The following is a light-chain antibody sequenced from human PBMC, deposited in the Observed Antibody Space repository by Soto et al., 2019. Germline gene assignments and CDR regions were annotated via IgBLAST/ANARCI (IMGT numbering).Light chain of an antibody. CDR1: SSDVGSYNL. CDR3: CSYARSSTFKV. J-gene: IGLJ2*01. CDR2: EGS. Sequence: QSALTQPASVSGSPGQSITISCTGTSSDVGSYNLVSWYQQHPGKAPKLMIYEGSKRPSGVSNRFSGSKSGNTASLTISGLQAEDEADYYCCSYARSSTFKVFGGGTKVTVL. V-gene: IGLV2-23*03.